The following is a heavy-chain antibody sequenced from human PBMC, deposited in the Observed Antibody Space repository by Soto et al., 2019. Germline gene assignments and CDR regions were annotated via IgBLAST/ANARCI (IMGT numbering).Heavy chain of an antibody. J-gene: IGHJ6*02. Sequence: GESLKISCKGSGYSFTSYWIGWVRHMPGKGLEWMGIIYPGDSDTRSSPSFQGQVTISADKSISTAYLQWSSLKASDTAMYYFARLGRRISFLVTPTDYYYYGMDVWGQGTTVTVSS. CDR3: ARLGRRISFLVTPTDYYYYGMDV. CDR1: GYSFTSYW. V-gene: IGHV5-51*01. D-gene: IGHD3-22*01. CDR2: IYPGDSDT.